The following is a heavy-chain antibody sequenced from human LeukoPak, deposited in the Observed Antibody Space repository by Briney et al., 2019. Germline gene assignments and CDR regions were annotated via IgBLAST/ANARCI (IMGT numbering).Heavy chain of an antibody. J-gene: IGHJ5*02. D-gene: IGHD6-13*01. CDR3: ARARIQQLVHNWFDP. CDR2: TSSSDAGT. CDR1: GFTLSTYA. V-gene: IGHV3-23*01. Sequence: GGSLRLSCAASGFTLSTYAMSWVRQTPGKGLEWVAATSSSDAGTYHADSVRGRFTISRDNSKNTLYLQMNSLRAEDAAVYYCARARIQQLVHNWFDPWGQGTLVTVSS.